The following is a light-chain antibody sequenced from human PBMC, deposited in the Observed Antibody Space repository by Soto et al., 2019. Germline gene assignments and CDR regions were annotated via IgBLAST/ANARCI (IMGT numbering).Light chain of an antibody. CDR2: DAS. J-gene: IGKJ1*01. V-gene: IGKV3-15*01. CDR1: QSISRS. CDR3: QQNNEWPSWT. Sequence: EIVLTQSPAILSVSPVERATLSCMASQSISRSLAWYQQKPGQAPRLLISDASTRATGIPARFSGSGSGTEFTLTISSLQSEDFAVYYCQQNNEWPSWTFGQGTKVDIK.